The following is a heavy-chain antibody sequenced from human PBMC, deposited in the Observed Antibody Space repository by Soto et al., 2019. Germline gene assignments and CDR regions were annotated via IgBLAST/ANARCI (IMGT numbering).Heavy chain of an antibody. V-gene: IGHV3-33*01. Sequence: QVQLVEPGGGVVQPGRSLRLSCAASGFTFSSYGMHWVRQAPGKGLEWVAVIWYDGSNKYYADSVKGRFTISRDNSKNTLYLQMNSLRAEDTAVYYCARDPRVGNWFDPWGQGTLVTVSS. CDR2: IWYDGSNK. CDR3: ARDPRVGNWFDP. CDR1: GFTFSSYG. J-gene: IGHJ5*02. D-gene: IGHD1-26*01.